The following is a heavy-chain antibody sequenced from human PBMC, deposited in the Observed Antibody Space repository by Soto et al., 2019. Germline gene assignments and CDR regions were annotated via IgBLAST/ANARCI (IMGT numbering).Heavy chain of an antibody. CDR2: IYPGDSDT. CDR1: GYSFTSYW. J-gene: IGHJ4*02. D-gene: IGHD3-9*01. V-gene: IGHV5-51*01. Sequence: PGESLKISCKASGYSFTSYWIGWVRQMPGKGLEWMGSIYPGDSDTTYSPSFQGQVTISADKSISTAYLQWSSLKASDTAIYYCARRVHDRTAYYFDYWGQGTLVTVSS. CDR3: ARRVHDRTAYYFDY.